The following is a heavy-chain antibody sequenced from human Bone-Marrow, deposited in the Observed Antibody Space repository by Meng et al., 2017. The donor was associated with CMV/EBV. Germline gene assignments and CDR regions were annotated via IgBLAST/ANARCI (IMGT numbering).Heavy chain of an antibody. J-gene: IGHJ6*02. V-gene: IGHV3-74*01. CDR2: INSDGSST. CDR3: ARGADFGSYRIYYYYGMDV. D-gene: IGHD1-26*01. Sequence: GESLKISCAASGFTFSSYWMHWVRQAPGKVLVWVSRINSDGSSTSYADSVKGRFTISRDNAKNTLYLQMNSLRAEDPAVYYCARGADFGSYRIYYYYGMDVWGQGTTVTVSS. CDR1: GFTFSSYW.